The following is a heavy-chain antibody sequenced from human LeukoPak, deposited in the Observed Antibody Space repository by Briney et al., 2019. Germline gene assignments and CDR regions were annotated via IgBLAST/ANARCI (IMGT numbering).Heavy chain of an antibody. J-gene: IGHJ4*02. CDR2: IKGDGSEK. V-gene: IGHV3-7*01. CDR3: VRDAVTAY. D-gene: IGHD1-14*01. Sequence: PGGSLRLSCAASGFTFSKFWMSWVRQAPGKGLEWVANIKGDGSEKYYVDSVKGRFTISRDNAKNSLFLQMNSLRNEDTAVYYCVRDAVTAYWGQGTLVTVSS. CDR1: GFTFSKFW.